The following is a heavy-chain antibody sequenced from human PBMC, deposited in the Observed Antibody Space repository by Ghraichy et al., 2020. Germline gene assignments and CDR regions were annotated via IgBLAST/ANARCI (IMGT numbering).Heavy chain of an antibody. V-gene: IGHV3-74*01. CDR1: GFTLSNYW. D-gene: IGHD2-15*01. CDR2: IKSDGRST. J-gene: IGHJ4*02. CDR3: AREYCSGGRCFFGTGGSHFDY. Sequence: ETLSLTCAASGFTLSNYWMHWVRQGPGKGLVWVSRIKSDGRSTTYADSVKGRFTISRDNAKNTLYLQMNSLRGEDTAVYYCAREYCSGGRCFFGTGGSHFDYWGQGTLVTVSS.